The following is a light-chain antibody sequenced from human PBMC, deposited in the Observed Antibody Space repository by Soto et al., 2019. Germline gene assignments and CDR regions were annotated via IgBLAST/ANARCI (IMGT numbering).Light chain of an antibody. CDR1: QSVDSDY. J-gene: IGKJ2*01. Sequence: EIVLTQSPGTLSLSPGERATLSCRASQSVDSDYLAWYQQKPGQAPRLLIYGSSSRATGIPDRFSGSGSGTDFTLTISGLESEDFAVYYCQQYGNSFYTFGQGTKLEIK. CDR2: GSS. V-gene: IGKV3-20*01. CDR3: QQYGNSFYT.